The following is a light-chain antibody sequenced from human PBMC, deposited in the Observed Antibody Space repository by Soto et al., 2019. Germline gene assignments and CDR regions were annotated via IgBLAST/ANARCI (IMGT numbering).Light chain of an antibody. CDR1: QSINTW. Sequence: DIQMTQSPSTLSASVGDRVTITCRASQSINTWLAWYRQKPGKAPNLLIYKASSLESGVPSRFSGSGSGTEFTLTISRLQADDFGTYYCQQDNTYPLTFGQGTKVEIK. V-gene: IGKV1-5*03. CDR3: QQDNTYPLT. CDR2: KAS. J-gene: IGKJ1*01.